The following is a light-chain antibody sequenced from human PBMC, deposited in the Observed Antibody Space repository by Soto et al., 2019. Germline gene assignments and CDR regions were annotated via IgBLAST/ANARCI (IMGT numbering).Light chain of an antibody. Sequence: EIVLTHSPGTLSLSPGERASLSCRASQSVSSSYLAWYQQQPGQAPRLLIYDASSRAPGIPDRFSGSGSGTDFTLTISRLEPEDFAVYYCQQYGSSPRTFGKGTKVEIK. V-gene: IGKV3-20*01. CDR1: QSVSSSY. CDR3: QQYGSSPRT. CDR2: DAS. J-gene: IGKJ1*01.